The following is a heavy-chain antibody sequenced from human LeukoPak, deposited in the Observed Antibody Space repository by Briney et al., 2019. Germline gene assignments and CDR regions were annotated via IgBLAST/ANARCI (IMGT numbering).Heavy chain of an antibody. CDR3: ARDQTDYDILTGYYYPNDAFDI. J-gene: IGHJ3*02. CDR1: GYTFTGYY. CDR2: MNPNSGNT. Sequence: ASVKVSCKASGYTFTGYYMHWVRQATGQGLEWMGWMNPNSGNTGYAQKFQGRVTMTRNTSISTAYMELSSLRSEDTAVYYCARDQTDYDILTGYYYPNDAFDIWGQGTMVTVSS. V-gene: IGHV1-8*02. D-gene: IGHD3-9*01.